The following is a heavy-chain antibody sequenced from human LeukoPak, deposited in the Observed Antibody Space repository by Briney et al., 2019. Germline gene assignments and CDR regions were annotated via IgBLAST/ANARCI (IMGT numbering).Heavy chain of an antibody. CDR2: IYHSGST. J-gene: IGHJ4*02. D-gene: IGHD1/OR15-1a*01. Sequence: SETLSLTCAVSGGSISSSNWWSWVRQPPGKGLEWIGEIYHSGSTNYNPSLKSRVTISVDKSKNQFSLKLSSVTAADTAVYYCARKPIINNAWYYFDCWGQGILVAVSS. CDR3: ARKPIINNAWYYFDC. V-gene: IGHV4-4*02. CDR1: GGSISSSNW.